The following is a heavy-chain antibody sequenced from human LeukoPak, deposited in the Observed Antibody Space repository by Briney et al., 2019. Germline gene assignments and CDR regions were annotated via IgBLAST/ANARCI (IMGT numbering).Heavy chain of an antibody. V-gene: IGHV1-69*13. J-gene: IGHJ6*02. CDR2: IIPIFGTA. Sequence: SVKVSCKASGGTFSSYAISWVRQAPGQGLEWMGGIIPIFGTANYAQKFQGRVTITADESTSTAYMELSSLRSEDTAVYYCARDLKQQLVYYYYYYGMDVWGQGTTVTVSS. D-gene: IGHD6-13*01. CDR1: GGTFSSYA. CDR3: ARDLKQQLVYYYYYYGMDV.